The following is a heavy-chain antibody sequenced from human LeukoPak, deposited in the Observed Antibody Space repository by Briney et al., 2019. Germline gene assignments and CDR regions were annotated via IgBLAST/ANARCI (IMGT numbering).Heavy chain of an antibody. CDR2: IWSDRSNK. J-gene: IGHJ4*02. CDR3: VGDPPKSGWAFAY. CDR1: GFTFATYG. D-gene: IGHD6-19*01. V-gene: IGHV3-33*01. Sequence: GGSLRLSCAASGFTFATYGMLWVRQAPGKGLERVALIWSDRSNKYYGDYVKGRFTISRDNSKNTVYLEMNSMRAEDTAVYYCVGDPPKSGWAFAYWGQGILVTVSS.